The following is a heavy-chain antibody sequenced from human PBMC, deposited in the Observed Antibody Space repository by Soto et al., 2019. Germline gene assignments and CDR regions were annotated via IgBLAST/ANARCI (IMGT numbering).Heavy chain of an antibody. J-gene: IGHJ6*02. CDR1: GFTVNSNC. Sequence: EAQLVESGGGLIQPGGSLRLSCAASGFTVNSNCMAWVRQAPGKGLEWVSIIYGSGSTYYADSVRGRFIISRDISKNTLYLQMNSLRGEDTAVYYCAGRGGGYYYGMDVWGQGTTVTVSS. CDR2: IYGSGST. CDR3: AGRGGGYYYGMDV. V-gene: IGHV3-53*01. D-gene: IGHD3-16*01.